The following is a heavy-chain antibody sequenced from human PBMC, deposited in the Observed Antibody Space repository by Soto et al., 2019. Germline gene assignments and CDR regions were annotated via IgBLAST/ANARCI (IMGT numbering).Heavy chain of an antibody. CDR2: IRSKAYGGTT. Sequence: GGSLRLSCTASGFTFGDYAMSWVHQAPGKGLEWVGFIRSKAYGGTTEYAASVKGRFTISRDDSKSIAYLQMNSLKTEDTAVYYCTQTPSIAARLEYFQHWGQGTLVTVSS. CDR3: TQTPSIAARLEYFQH. D-gene: IGHD6-6*01. J-gene: IGHJ1*01. V-gene: IGHV3-49*04. CDR1: GFTFGDYA.